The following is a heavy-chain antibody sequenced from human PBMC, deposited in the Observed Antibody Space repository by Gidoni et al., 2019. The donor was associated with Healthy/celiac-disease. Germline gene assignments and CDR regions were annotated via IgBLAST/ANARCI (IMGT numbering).Heavy chain of an antibody. J-gene: IGHJ6*02. CDR1: GGSISSSSYY. Sequence: QLQLQESGPGLVKPSETLSLTCTVSGGSISSSSYYWGWIRQPPGKGLEWIGSIYYSGSTYYNPSLKSRVTISVDTSKNQFSLKLSSVTAADTAVYYCASVYDSSGYYYGMDVWGQGTTVTVSS. CDR2: IYYSGST. CDR3: ASVYDSSGYYYGMDV. D-gene: IGHD3-22*01. V-gene: IGHV4-39*01.